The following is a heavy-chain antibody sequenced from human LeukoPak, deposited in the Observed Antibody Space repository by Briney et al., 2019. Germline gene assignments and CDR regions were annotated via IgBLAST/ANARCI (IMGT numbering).Heavy chain of an antibody. CDR3: ARANALYCSSTSCLFGY. Sequence: ASVKVSCKASGYTFTGYYMHWVRQAPGQGLEWMAWINPNSGGTYYAQNFHDRITMTRDTSISTAYMELSRLRSDDTAIYYCARANALYCSSTSCLFGYWGQGTLVTVSS. CDR2: INPNSGGT. V-gene: IGHV1-2*02. J-gene: IGHJ4*02. D-gene: IGHD2-2*01. CDR1: GYTFTGYY.